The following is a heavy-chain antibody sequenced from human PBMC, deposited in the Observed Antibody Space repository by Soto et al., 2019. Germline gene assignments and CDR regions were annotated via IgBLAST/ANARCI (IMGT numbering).Heavy chain of an antibody. CDR1: GFTFSRYT. Sequence: EVQLVESGGGLVQSGGSLRLTCAASGFTFSRYTMNWVRQAPGKGLEWLSYISGGGGTMFYADSVKGRVTISRDNANNSLYLQMDSLRAEDTAVYYCARDKSGSYSIDSWGQGTMVTVSS. CDR3: ARDKSGSYSIDS. D-gene: IGHD1-26*01. V-gene: IGHV3-48*04. J-gene: IGHJ4*02. CDR2: ISGGGGTM.